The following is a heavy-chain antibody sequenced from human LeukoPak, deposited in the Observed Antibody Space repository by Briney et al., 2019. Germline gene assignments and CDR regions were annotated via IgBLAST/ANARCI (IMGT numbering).Heavy chain of an antibody. Sequence: SETLSLTCTVSGGSVSSYYWSWIRQPPGKGLEWIGYIYSSGSTNYNPSLMSRVTISIDTSKNQFSLRLSSVTAADTAVYYCAREVYAYSVDFWGQGALVTVSS. V-gene: IGHV4-59*02. CDR2: IYSSGST. CDR1: GGSVSSYY. CDR3: AREVYAYSVDF. J-gene: IGHJ4*02. D-gene: IGHD3-16*01.